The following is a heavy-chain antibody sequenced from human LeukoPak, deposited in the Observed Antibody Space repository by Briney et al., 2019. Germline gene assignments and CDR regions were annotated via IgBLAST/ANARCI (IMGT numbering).Heavy chain of an antibody. D-gene: IGHD3-3*01. Sequence: SETLSLTCAVSGYSISSGYYWGWIRQPPGKGLEWIGSIYHSGSTYYNPSLKSRDTISVDTSKNQFSLKLSSVTAADTAVYYCAGSRFLEWNDAFDIWGQGTMVTVSS. CDR3: AGSRFLEWNDAFDI. CDR1: GYSISSGYY. V-gene: IGHV4-38-2*01. J-gene: IGHJ3*02. CDR2: IYHSGST.